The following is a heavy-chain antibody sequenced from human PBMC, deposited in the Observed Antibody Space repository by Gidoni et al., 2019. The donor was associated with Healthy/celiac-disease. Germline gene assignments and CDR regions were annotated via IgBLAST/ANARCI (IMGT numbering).Heavy chain of an antibody. CDR2: ISGSGVSP. Sequence: EVQLLESGGGLVQPGGSRRLSCAASGFTFSSYAMSWVRQAPGKGLEWVSAISGSGVSPYDADSVKGRFTISRDNSKNTLYLQMNSLRAEDTAVYYCAKGSTEGDYWGQGTLVTVSS. V-gene: IGHV3-23*01. CDR1: GFTFSSYA. D-gene: IGHD6-13*01. J-gene: IGHJ4*02. CDR3: AKGSTEGDY.